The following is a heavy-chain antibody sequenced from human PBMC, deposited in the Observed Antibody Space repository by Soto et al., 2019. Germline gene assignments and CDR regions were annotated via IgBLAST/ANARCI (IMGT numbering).Heavy chain of an antibody. CDR3: AXDRADTVGGGYYYGMDV. CDR2: ISVYNGLT. CDR1: GYTFTTYG. V-gene: IGHV1-18*01. D-gene: IGHD5-12*01. J-gene: IGHJ6*01. Sequence: AAVKVSCKASGYTFTTYGLTWVRQAPGQGLEWMGWISVYNGLTSYAQKFQGRVSLTTDTSTTTAYMELRHLRSDDTAVYYCAXDRADTVGGGYYYGMDVWGQGTTVTVSS.